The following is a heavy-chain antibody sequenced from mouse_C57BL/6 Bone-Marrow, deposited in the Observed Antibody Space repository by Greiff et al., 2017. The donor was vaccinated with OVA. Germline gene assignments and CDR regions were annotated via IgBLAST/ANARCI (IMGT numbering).Heavy chain of an antibody. J-gene: IGHJ1*03. V-gene: IGHV1-69*01. CDR3: ARFITTVVATGYFDV. CDR1: GYPFTSYW. Sequence: QVQLQQPGAELVMPGASVKLSCKASGYPFTSYWMHWVKQRPGQGLEWIGEIDPSDSYTNYNQKFKGKSTLTVDKSSSTAYMQLSSLTSEDSAVYYCARFITTVVATGYFDVWGTGTTVTVSS. CDR2: IDPSDSYT. D-gene: IGHD1-1*01.